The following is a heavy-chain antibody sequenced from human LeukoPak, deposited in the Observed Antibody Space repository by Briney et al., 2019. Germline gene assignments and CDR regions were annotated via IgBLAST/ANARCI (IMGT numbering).Heavy chain of an antibody. CDR1: GYTFTDYY. V-gene: IGHV1-2*02. CDR3: ARGMTAVTGDFDY. D-gene: IGHD4-17*01. J-gene: IGHJ4*02. Sequence: ASVKVSCKASGYTFTDYYMHWVRHAPGQGLEWMAWINPNGGGTNYAQQFRGRVTMTRDTSIRTAYMELSSLRSDDTAVYYCARGMTAVTGDFDYWDQGTLVTVSS. CDR2: INPNGGGT.